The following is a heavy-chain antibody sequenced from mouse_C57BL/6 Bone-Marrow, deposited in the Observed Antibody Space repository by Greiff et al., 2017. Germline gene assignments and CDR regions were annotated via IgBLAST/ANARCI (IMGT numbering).Heavy chain of an antibody. V-gene: IGHV1-50*01. CDR3: ARDYGNRAY. CDR2: IDPSDSYT. J-gene: IGHJ3*01. Sequence: QVQLQQPGAELVKPGASVKLSCKASGYTFTSYWMQWVKQRPGQGLEWIGEIDPSDSYTNYTQKFKGKATLTVDTSSSTAYMQLSSLPSEDSAVYYCARDYGNRAYWGQGTLVTVSA. CDR1: GYTFTSYW. D-gene: IGHD2-1*01.